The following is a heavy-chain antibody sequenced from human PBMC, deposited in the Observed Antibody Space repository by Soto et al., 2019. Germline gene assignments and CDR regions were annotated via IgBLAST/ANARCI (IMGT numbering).Heavy chain of an antibody. J-gene: IGHJ5*02. CDR1: GYTFTSYA. CDR2: INAGNGNT. V-gene: IGHV1-3*01. D-gene: IGHD6-6*01. CDR3: PREGSDSSSPWNWVDP. Sequence: GASVKVSCKASGYTFTSYAMHWVRQAPGQRLERMGWINAGNGNTKYSQKFQGRVTITRDTSASTAYMEPSSLRSEDTALYYCPREGSDSSSPWNWVDPWGQGTQVTVTS.